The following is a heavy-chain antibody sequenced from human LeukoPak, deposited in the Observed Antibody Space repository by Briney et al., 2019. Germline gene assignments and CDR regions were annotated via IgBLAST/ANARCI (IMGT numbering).Heavy chain of an antibody. CDR1: GLTFSSYA. CDR2: ISGSGGST. V-gene: IGHV3-23*01. D-gene: IGHD3-10*01. J-gene: IGHJ5*02. CDR3: AKDPIYYGSGSYYNVDWFDP. Sequence: PGGSLRLSCAASGLTFSSYAMSWVRQAPGKGLEWVSAISGSGGSTYYADSVKGRFTISRDNSKNTLYLQMNSLRAEDTAVYYCAKDPIYYGSGSYYNVDWFDPWGQGTLVTVSS.